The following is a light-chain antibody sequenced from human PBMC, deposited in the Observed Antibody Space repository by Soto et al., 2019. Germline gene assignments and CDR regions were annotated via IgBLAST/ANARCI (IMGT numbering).Light chain of an antibody. Sequence: QSVLTQPPSVSATPGQRVTISCSGSTSNVGSNSVSWYQHLPGTAPKLLIYDNNKRPSGLPDRFSGSKSGASAALGITGLQTGDEADYFCATWDSSLGFVVFGRGTQLTVL. V-gene: IGLV1-51*01. J-gene: IGLJ2*01. CDR2: DNN. CDR3: ATWDSSLGFVV. CDR1: TSNVGSNS.